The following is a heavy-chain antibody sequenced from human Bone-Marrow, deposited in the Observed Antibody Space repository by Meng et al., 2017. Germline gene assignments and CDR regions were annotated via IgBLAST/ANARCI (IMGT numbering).Heavy chain of an antibody. V-gene: IGHV4/OR15-8*02. CDR3: ASWIYSCGWQ. J-gene: IGHJ4*02. CDR1: GGSISSIDW. CDR2: IYHGGDT. Sequence: QVQLQESGPGLVEASGTLSLTCVVSGGSISSIDWWRWVRQPPGKGLEWIGEIYHGGDTNYNPSLKSRVTIAIDKSKNQFSLKLSSVTAADTAVYYCASWIYSCGWQWGQGALVTVSS. D-gene: IGHD6-19*01.